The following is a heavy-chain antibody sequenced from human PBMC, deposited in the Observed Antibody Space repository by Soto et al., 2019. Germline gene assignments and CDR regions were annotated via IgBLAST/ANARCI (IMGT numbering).Heavy chain of an antibody. CDR1: GGSISSYY. J-gene: IGHJ4*02. CDR2: IYYSGST. CDR3: AREDSSGWYSGLDY. D-gene: IGHD6-19*01. V-gene: IGHV4-59*01. Sequence: SETLSLTCTVSGGSISSYYWSWIRQPPGKGLEWIGYIYYSGSTNYNPSLKSRVTISVDTSKNQFSLKLSSVTAADTAVYYCAREDSSGWYSGLDYWGQGTLVTVSS.